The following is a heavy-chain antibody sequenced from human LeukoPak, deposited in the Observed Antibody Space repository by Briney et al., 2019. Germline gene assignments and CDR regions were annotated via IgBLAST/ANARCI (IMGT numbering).Heavy chain of an antibody. CDR2: IYTDGTMI. CDR3: ARGEYQLPGDY. CDR1: GFTRSGYW. Sequence: GGSLRLSCAASGFTRSGYWMNWVRQAPGKGLVWVSRIYTDGTMIIYADSVKGRFTISRDNAKNTLYLQMNSLRAEDTAVYYCARGEYQLPGDYWGQGTLVTVSS. V-gene: IGHV3-74*01. D-gene: IGHD2-2*01. J-gene: IGHJ4*02.